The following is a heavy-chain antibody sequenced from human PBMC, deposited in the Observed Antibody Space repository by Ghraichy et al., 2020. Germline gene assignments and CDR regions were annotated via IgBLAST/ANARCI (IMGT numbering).Heavy chain of an antibody. V-gene: IGHV3-30*02. Sequence: GGSLRLSCAASGFTFSSYGMHWVRQAPGKGLEWVAFIRYDGSNKYYADSVKGRFTISRDNSKNTLYLQMNSLRAEDTAVYYCAKFGVDSSSLPFDYWGQGTLVTVSS. CDR3: AKFGVDSSSLPFDY. J-gene: IGHJ4*02. CDR2: IRYDGSNK. D-gene: IGHD6-13*01. CDR1: GFTFSSYG.